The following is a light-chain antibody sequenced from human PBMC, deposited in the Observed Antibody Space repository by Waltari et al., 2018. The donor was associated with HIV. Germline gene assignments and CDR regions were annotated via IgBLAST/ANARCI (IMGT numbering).Light chain of an antibody. Sequence: QSALTQPPSASGSPGQSVTISCTGTSTDVGGCTYVSWYQQHPGKAPKLMIYEVSKRPSGVPDRFSGSKSGNTASLTVSGLQAEDEADYYCSSYAGSNNFGVFGGGTKLTVL. CDR2: EVS. CDR1: STDVGGCTY. J-gene: IGLJ2*01. V-gene: IGLV2-8*01. CDR3: SSYAGSNNFGV.